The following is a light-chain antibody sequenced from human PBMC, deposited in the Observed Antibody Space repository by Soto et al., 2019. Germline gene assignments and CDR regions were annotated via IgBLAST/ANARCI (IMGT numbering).Light chain of an antibody. CDR2: KAS. Sequence: DIQVTQSPSTLSASVGDRVTITCRASQSISTWLAWYQQKPGKAPKLLIYKASSLESEVPSRFSGSGSGRDFALTISSLQPYDVAPYFCQQYNSFSTRTFGQRTKVEIK. CDR1: QSISTW. J-gene: IGKJ1*01. CDR3: QQYNSFSTRT. V-gene: IGKV1-5*03.